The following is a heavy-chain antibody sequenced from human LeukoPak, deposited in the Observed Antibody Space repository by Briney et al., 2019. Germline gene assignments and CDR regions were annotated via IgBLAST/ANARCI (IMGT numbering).Heavy chain of an antibody. J-gene: IGHJ4*02. V-gene: IGHV4-39*07. D-gene: IGHD3-10*01. CDR1: GGSISSSSYY. Sequence: SETLSLTCTVSGGSISSSSYYWGWIRQPPGKGLEWIGYIYHSGSTYYNPSLKSRVTISVDRSKNQFSLKLSSVTAADTAVYYCARTGYYGSGSFDYWGQGTLVTVSS. CDR2: IYHSGST. CDR3: ARTGYYGSGSFDY.